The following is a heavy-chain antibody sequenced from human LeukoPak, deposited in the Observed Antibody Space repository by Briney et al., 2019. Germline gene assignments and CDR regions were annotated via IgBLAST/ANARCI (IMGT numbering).Heavy chain of an antibody. CDR2: INPSGGTT. CDR1: GYTFSSYY. Sequence: ASVKVSCKASGYTFSSYYMHWVRQAPGQGLEWMGIINPSGGTTKYAQKFQGRVTMTRDTSTSTVYMELSSLRSEDTAVYYCARVGPPHSSSPDYFDYWGQGTLVTVSS. CDR3: ARVGPPHSSSPDYFDY. D-gene: IGHD6-6*01. V-gene: IGHV1-46*01. J-gene: IGHJ4*02.